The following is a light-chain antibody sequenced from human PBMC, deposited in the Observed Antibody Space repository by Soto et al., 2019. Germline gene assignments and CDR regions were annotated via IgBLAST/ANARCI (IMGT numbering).Light chain of an antibody. CDR2: AAS. CDR3: QQLNSYPLT. J-gene: IGKJ4*01. CDR1: QGISSY. Sequence: DIQLTQSPSFLSASVGDRVTITCRASQGISSYLAWYQQKPGKAPKLLIYAASTLQSGVPSRFIGSGSGTEFTSTISSLQPEDFATYYCQQLNSYPLTFGGGTKVEIK. V-gene: IGKV1-9*01.